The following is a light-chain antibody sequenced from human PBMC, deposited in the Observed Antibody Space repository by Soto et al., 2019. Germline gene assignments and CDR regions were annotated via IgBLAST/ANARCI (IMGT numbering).Light chain of an antibody. J-gene: IGLJ2*01. CDR2: DVS. CDR1: SSDVGGYNY. CDR3: SSYTSSSTLGV. Sequence: QSALTQPASVSGSPGQSITISCTGTSSDVGGYNYVSWYQQHPGKAPKLMIYDVSNRPSGVSNRFSGSKSGNTASLTISGLQAEDEGGYYCSSYTSSSTLGVFGGGTKLTVL. V-gene: IGLV2-14*01.